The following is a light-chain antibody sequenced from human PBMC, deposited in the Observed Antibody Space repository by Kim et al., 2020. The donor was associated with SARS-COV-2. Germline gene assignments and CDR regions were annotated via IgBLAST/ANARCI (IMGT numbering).Light chain of an antibody. CDR3: NSRDSSGNHYV. Sequence: ELTQDPAVSVALGQTVRITCQGDSLRNYYASWXRQKPGQAPVLVIYRKSDRPSGIPDRFSGSSSGNTASLTITGAQAEDEADYYCNSRDSSGNHYVFGT. CDR2: RKS. CDR1: SLRNYY. J-gene: IGLJ1*01. V-gene: IGLV3-19*01.